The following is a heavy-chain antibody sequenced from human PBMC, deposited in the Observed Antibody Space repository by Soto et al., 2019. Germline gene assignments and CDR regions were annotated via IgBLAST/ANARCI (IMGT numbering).Heavy chain of an antibody. V-gene: IGHV3-30*18. Sequence: QVQLVESGGGVVQPGGSLRLSCVASGFTFSDNVMHWVRQAPGKSLEWVARISHDANHIQYADSVKGRLTVSRDNFKNTLYVQMNSLRGEDTAIYYCAKDRSNSWAFDYWGQGTLVTVSS. CDR1: GFTFSDNV. CDR3: AKDRSNSWAFDY. CDR2: ISHDANHI. D-gene: IGHD6-13*01. J-gene: IGHJ4*02.